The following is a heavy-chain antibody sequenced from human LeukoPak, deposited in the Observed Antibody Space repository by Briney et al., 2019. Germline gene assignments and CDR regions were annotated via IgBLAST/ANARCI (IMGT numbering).Heavy chain of an antibody. V-gene: IGHV5-51*01. J-gene: IGHJ6*02. CDR1: GYSFTSYW. CDR3: ARSTYYHGSGSYSPYYGMDV. CDR2: IYPGDSDT. Sequence: GESLKISCKGSGYSFTSYWIGWVRQMPGKGLEWMGIIYPGDSDTRYSPSFQGQVTIPADKSISTTYLQWSSLKASDTAMYYCARSTYYHGSGSYSPYYGMDVWGQGTTVTVSS. D-gene: IGHD3-10*01.